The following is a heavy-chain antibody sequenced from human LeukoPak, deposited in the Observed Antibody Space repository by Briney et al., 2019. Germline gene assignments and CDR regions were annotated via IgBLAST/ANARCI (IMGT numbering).Heavy chain of an antibody. CDR1: GASVSSGGYY. V-gene: IGHV4-61*08. D-gene: IGHD3-10*01. Sequence: PSETLSLTCTVSGASVSSGGYYWSWIRQPPGKGLEWIGYIYYSGSTNFNPSLKSRVTISVDTSKNQFSLKVSSVTAADTAVYYCARRRGSGRSFDYWGQGTLVTVSS. CDR3: ARRRGSGRSFDY. CDR2: IYYSGST. J-gene: IGHJ4*02.